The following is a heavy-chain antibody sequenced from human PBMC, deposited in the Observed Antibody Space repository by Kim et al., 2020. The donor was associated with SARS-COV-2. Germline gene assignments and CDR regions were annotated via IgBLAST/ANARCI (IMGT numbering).Heavy chain of an antibody. D-gene: IGHD1-26*01. V-gene: IGHV3-30*18. CDR2: VSYDGSIK. CDR3: AKDFDLGASIYWNFDL. CDR1: GFTFSKYG. Sequence: GGSLRLSCAASGFTFSKYGMHWVRQAPGKGLEWVAVVSYDGSIKYYTESVKGRFTISRDNSKDTLHLQMDSLRPEDTAVYYCAKDFDLGASIYWNFDLW. J-gene: IGHJ2*01.